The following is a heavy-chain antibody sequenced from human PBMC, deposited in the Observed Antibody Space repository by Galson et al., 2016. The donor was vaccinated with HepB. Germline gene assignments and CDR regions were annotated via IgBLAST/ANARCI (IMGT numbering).Heavy chain of an antibody. Sequence: CAISGDSVSSNSAAWTWIRQSPLRGLEWLGRTYYRSKWYNDYAVSMKSRISIHPDTSKNQFSLQLNSVTPEDTAVYYCARVRRSTFRCQNWFDPWGQGTLVTVSS. V-gene: IGHV6-1*01. D-gene: IGHD2/OR15-2a*01. CDR3: ARVRRSTFRCQNWFDP. CDR2: TYYRSKWYN. J-gene: IGHJ5*02. CDR1: GDSVSSNSAA.